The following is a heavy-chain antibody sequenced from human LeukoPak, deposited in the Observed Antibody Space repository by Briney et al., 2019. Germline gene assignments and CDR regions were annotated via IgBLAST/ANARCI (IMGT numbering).Heavy chain of an antibody. J-gene: IGHJ3*01. V-gene: IGHV3-21*01. CDR2: ISSTSAYI. CDR1: GFALRSYT. CDR3: ARDQGTTMTSYAFNV. Sequence: GGSLRLSCAASGFALRSYTVTWVRQAPGKGLEWVSSISSTSAYIYYAESVKGRFTVSRDNAKNSLYLQMDSLRVEDTAVYYCARDQGTTMTSYAFNVWGRGTAVTVSS. D-gene: IGHD1-1*01.